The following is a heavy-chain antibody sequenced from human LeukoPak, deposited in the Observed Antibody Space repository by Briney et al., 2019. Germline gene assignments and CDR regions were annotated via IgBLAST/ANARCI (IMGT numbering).Heavy chain of an antibody. CDR2: INHSGST. J-gene: IGHJ5*02. CDR1: GGSFSGYY. D-gene: IGHD3-3*01. Sequence: SETLSLTCAVYGGSFSGYYWSWIRQPPGQGLEWIGEINHSGSTNYNPSLKSRVTISVDTSKNQFSLKLSSVTAADTAVYYCARGSRTYYDFWSGYYQNWFDPWGQGTLVTVSS. CDR3: ARGSRTYYDFWSGYYQNWFDP. V-gene: IGHV4-34*01.